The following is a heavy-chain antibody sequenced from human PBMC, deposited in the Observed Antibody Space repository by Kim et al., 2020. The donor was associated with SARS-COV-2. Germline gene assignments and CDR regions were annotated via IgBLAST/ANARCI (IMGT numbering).Heavy chain of an antibody. CDR2: NHSGST. Sequence: NHSGSTNYNPSLKSRVTMSVDTSKKQFSLKLTSVTAADTAVYYCGRRFDYWGQGTLVTVSS. CDR3: GRRFDY. V-gene: IGHV4-34*01. J-gene: IGHJ4*02.